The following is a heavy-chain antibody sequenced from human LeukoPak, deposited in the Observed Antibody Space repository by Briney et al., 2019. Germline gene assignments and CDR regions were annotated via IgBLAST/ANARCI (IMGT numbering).Heavy chain of an antibody. CDR1: GGTFSSYA. V-gene: IGHV1-69*05. CDR2: IIPIFGTA. D-gene: IGHD3-10*01. J-gene: IGHJ4*02. CDR3: ARDTMVRGVVIDY. Sequence: GASVKVSCKASGGTFSSYAISLVRQAPGQGLEWMGGIIPIFGTAHYAQEFQGRVTITTDESKSTASMELSSLRCEDTGVYYCARDTMVRGVVIDYWGEGTLVTVSS.